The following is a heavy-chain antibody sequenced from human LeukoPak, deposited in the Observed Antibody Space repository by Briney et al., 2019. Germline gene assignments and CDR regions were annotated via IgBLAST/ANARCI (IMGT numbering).Heavy chain of an antibody. CDR3: ARVALWFGELSPNYYYYYYMDV. Sequence: GASVKDSCKASGYTFTSYDINWVRQATGQGLEWMGGMNPNSGNTGYAQKFQGRDTKNRNTSISTAYMELSSLRSEDTAVYYCARVALWFGELSPNYYYYYYMDVWGKGTTVTVSS. V-gene: IGHV1-8*01. CDR2: MNPNSGNT. CDR1: GYTFTSYD. J-gene: IGHJ6*03. D-gene: IGHD3-10*01.